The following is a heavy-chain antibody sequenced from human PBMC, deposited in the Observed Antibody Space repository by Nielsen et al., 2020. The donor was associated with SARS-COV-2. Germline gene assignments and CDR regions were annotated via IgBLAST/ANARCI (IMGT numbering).Heavy chain of an antibody. Sequence: SETLSLTCAVYGGSFSSYFWNWIRQPPGKGLEWIGEINHRGRTNYNPSLKSRVTISVDTSKNQFSLRLTSVTAADTAVYYCARDHPSITNWGQGTLVTVSS. CDR2: INHRGRT. D-gene: IGHD1-14*01. CDR1: GGSFSSYF. CDR3: ARDHPSITN. V-gene: IGHV4-34*01. J-gene: IGHJ4*02.